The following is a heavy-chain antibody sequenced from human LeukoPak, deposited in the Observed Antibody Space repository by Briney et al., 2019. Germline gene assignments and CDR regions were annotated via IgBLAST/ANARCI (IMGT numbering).Heavy chain of an antibody. CDR3: VRDLGFSTFDN. D-gene: IGHD5/OR15-5a*01. CDR1: GFTFNSYA. V-gene: IGHV3-23*01. J-gene: IGHJ4*02. CDR2: ISGSDDST. Sequence: GGSLRLSCAASGFTFNSYAMSWVRQAPGKGLEWVSGISGSDDSTYYADSVKGRFTISRDNSKNTLYLQMNSLRAEDTAVYFCVRDLGFSTFDNWGQGTLVTVSS.